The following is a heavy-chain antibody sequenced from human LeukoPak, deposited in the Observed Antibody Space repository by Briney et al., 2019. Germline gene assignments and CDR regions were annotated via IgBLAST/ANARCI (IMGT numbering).Heavy chain of an antibody. CDR1: GGSVSSGSYY. J-gene: IGHJ6*04. D-gene: IGHD2-2*01. Sequence: SETLSLTCTVSGGSVSSGSYYWSWIRQPPGKGLEWIGYIYYSGSTNYNPSLKSRVTISVDTSKNQFSLKLSSVTAADTAVYYCARDLLYCSSTSYRLVDGMDVWGKGTTVTVSS. V-gene: IGHV4-61*01. CDR3: ARDLLYCSSTSYRLVDGMDV. CDR2: IYYSGST.